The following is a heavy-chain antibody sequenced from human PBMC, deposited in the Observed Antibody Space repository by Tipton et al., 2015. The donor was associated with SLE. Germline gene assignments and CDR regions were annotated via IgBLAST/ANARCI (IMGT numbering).Heavy chain of an antibody. V-gene: IGHV4-34*01. J-gene: IGHJ5*02. CDR2: INHSGST. D-gene: IGHD1-26*01. CDR3: ARHRPYSGSYSNRFDP. Sequence: TLSLTCAVYGGSFSGYYWSWIRQPPGKGLEWIGEINHSGSTNYNPSLKSRVTISVDTSKNQFSLKLSSVTAADTAVYYCARHRPYSGSYSNRFDPWGQGTLVTVSS. CDR1: GGSFSGYY.